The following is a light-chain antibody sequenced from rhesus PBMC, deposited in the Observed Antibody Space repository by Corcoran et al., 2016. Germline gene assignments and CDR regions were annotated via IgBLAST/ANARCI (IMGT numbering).Light chain of an antibody. Sequence: QSALTQPPSVSKSLGQSVTISCLGTSSDIGDYDGVSWYQQHSATAPRLLIYDVSKRPSGVSDRFSGSKSGNRASLSISGLQAEDEADYYCCSYRGGSTYIFGRGTRLTVL. CDR3: CSYRGGSTYI. V-gene: IGLV2-38*01. CDR1: SSDIGDYDG. J-gene: IGLJ1*01. CDR2: DVS.